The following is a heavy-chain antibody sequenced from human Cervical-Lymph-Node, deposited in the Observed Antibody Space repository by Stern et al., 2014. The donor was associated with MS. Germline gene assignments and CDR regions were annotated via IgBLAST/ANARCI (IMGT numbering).Heavy chain of an antibody. CDR2: IVAGSGNT. D-gene: IGHD3-22*01. CDR1: GFTFTSSA. CDR3: AAEPMYYSDSVGAFDI. J-gene: IGHJ3*02. Sequence: QLVESGPEVKKPGTSVKVSCKASGFTFTSSAVQWVRQARGQRLEWIGWIVAGSGNTNYAQKFQERVTITRDMSTSTAYMELSSLRSEDTAVYYCAAEPMYYSDSVGAFDIWGQGTMVTVSS. V-gene: IGHV1-58*01.